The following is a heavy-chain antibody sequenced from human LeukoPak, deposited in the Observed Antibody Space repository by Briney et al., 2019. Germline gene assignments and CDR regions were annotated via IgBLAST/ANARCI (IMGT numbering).Heavy chain of an antibody. J-gene: IGHJ4*02. CDR2: INHSGST. D-gene: IGHD2-15*01. CDR1: GGSFSGYY. CDR3: ASSRRRYCSGGSCYRYFDY. Sequence: SETLSLTCAVYGGSFSGYYWSWIRQPPGKGLEWIGEINHSGSTNYNPSLKSRVTISVDTSKNQFSLKLSSVTAADTAVYYYASSRRRYCSGGSCYRYFDYWGQGTLVTVSS. V-gene: IGHV4-34*01.